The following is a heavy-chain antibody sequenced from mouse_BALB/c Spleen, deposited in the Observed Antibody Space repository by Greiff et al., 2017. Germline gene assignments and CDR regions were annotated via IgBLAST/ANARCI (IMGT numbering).Heavy chain of an antibody. D-gene: IGHD1-1*01. J-gene: IGHJ4*01. CDR1: GYTFTSYT. V-gene: IGHV1-4*01. CDR3: ARGYYGSPYAMDY. CDR2: INPSSGYT. Sequence: QVQLQQSGAELARPGASVKMSCKASGYTFTSYTMHWVKQRPGQGLEWIGYINPSSGYTNYNQKFKDKATLTADKSSSTAYMQLSSLTSENSAVYFCARGYYGSPYAMDYWGQGTSVTVSS.